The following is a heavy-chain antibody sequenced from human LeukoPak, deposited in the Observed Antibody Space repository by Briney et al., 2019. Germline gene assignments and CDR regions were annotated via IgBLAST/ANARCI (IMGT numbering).Heavy chain of an antibody. D-gene: IGHD4-23*01. Sequence: ASVKVSCKASGYTFTSYDINWVRQATGQGLEWMGWMNPNSGNTGYAQKLQGRVTMTRNTSISTAYMELSSLRSDDTAVYYCARVRGGAPSLVAAFHIWGQGTMVTVSS. J-gene: IGHJ3*02. V-gene: IGHV1-8*01. CDR3: ARVRGGAPSLVAAFHI. CDR2: MNPNSGNT. CDR1: GYTFTSYD.